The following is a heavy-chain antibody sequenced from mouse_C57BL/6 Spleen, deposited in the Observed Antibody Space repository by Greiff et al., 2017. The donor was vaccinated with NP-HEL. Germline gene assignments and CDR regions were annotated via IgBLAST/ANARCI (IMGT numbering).Heavy chain of an antibody. J-gene: IGHJ4*01. V-gene: IGHV1-62-2*01. CDR1: GYTFTGNT. Sequence: VQLVESGAELVKPGASGKRSCKASGYTFTGNTINGVKKRSGQGLEWIGWFYPGSGSIKYNEKFKDKATLTADKSSSTVYMELSRLTSEDSAVYFCARHEEITTGMDYWGQGTSVTVSS. D-gene: IGHD1-1*01. CDR3: ARHEEITTGMDY. CDR2: FYPGSGSI.